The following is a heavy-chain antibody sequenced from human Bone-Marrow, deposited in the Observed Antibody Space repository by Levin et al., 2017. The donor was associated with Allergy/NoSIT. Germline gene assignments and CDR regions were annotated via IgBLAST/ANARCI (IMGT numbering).Heavy chain of an antibody. CDR2: ISYDGSNK. D-gene: IGHD6-19*01. CDR3: ARAPYSSGPPVELDY. J-gene: IGHJ4*02. V-gene: IGHV3-30*04. Sequence: GGSLRLSCAASGFTFSSYAMHWVRQAPGKGLEWVAVISYDGSNKYYADSVKGRFTISRDNSKNTLYLQMNSLRAEDTAVYYCARAPYSSGPPVELDYWGQGTLVTVSS. CDR1: GFTFSSYA.